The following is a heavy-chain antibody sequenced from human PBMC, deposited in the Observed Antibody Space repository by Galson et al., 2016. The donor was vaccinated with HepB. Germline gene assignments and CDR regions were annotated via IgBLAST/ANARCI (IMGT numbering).Heavy chain of an antibody. CDR2: TYYRSKWYN. Sequence: CAISGDSVSSNSAAWNWFRQSTSRGLEWLGRTYYRSKWYNDYRLSLKTRININADTSRNEDSLQLKSVTLEDTAVYYCARARSRGWSDAFVYWGQGTLVTISS. D-gene: IGHD6-19*01. CDR3: ARARSRGWSDAFVY. V-gene: IGHV6-1*01. CDR1: GDSVSSNSAA. J-gene: IGHJ4*02.